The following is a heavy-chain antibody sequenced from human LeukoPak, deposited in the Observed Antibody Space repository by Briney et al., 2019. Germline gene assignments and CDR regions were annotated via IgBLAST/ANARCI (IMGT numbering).Heavy chain of an antibody. D-gene: IGHD4-17*01. V-gene: IGHV3-23*01. Sequence: GGSLTLSCAASGFTFSSYAMSWVRQAPGKGLEWVSAISGSGGSTYYADSVKGRFTISRDNSKNTLYLQMNSLRAEDTAVYYCAKDFQHDGGQEWGQGTLVSVSS. J-gene: IGHJ4*02. CDR2: ISGSGGST. CDR1: GFTFSSYA. CDR3: AKDFQHDGGQE.